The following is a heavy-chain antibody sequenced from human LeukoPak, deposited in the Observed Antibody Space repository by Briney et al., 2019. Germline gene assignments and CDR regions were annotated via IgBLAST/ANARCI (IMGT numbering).Heavy chain of an antibody. CDR3: ARAVAGFGWFDP. CDR1: GGSISSHY. Sequence: PSETLSLTCTVSGGSISSHYWSWIRQPPGKGLEWIGYIYYSGSTNYNPSLKSRVTISVDTSKNQFSLKLSSVTAADTAVYYCARAVAGFGWFDPWGQGTLVTVSS. D-gene: IGHD6-19*01. V-gene: IGHV4-59*11. J-gene: IGHJ5*02. CDR2: IYYSGST.